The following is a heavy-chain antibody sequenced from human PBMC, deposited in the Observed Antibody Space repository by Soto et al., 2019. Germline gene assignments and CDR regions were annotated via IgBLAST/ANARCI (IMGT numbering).Heavy chain of an antibody. J-gene: IGHJ3*02. D-gene: IGHD1-26*01. CDR2: ITYDGSNQ. CDR1: GFSFSRFA. Sequence: QVQLVESGGDVVQPGRSLRLSCAGSGFSFSRFAIHWVRQAPGKGLEWVAVITYDGSNQYYADSVKGRFTVSRDNSRSTVYLKMNNLRSEETDIYYCARLFGGYSGSHADEFDIWGQGTMVPVSS. V-gene: IGHV3-30-3*01. CDR3: ARLFGGYSGSHADEFDI.